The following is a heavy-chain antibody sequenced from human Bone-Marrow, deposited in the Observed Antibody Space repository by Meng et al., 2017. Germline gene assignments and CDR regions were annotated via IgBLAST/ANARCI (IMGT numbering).Heavy chain of an antibody. J-gene: IGHJ4*02. D-gene: IGHD3-10*01. CDR3: ARGLFLEVLLNIGSGSFYYFDY. CDR2: MNPNSGNT. V-gene: IGHV1-8*01. CDR1: GYTFTSYD. Sequence: ASVKVSCKASGYTFTSYDINWVRQATGQGLEWMGWMNPNSGNTGYAQKLQGRVTMTRNTSISTAYMELSSLRSEDTAVYYCARGLFLEVLLNIGSGSFYYFDYWGQGTLVTVSS.